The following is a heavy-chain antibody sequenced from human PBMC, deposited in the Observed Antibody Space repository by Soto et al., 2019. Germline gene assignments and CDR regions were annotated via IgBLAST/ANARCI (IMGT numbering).Heavy chain of an antibody. D-gene: IGHD3-3*01. Sequence: XSVKVACKASGYPLTSYNISWVRQAPGQGLEWVAGSNSNSGNSDHAQKFQGRLTVTRDTSISTAYMELSSLRSDDTDVYYCVLLGVFDQWGPGTLVTVSS. J-gene: IGHJ4*02. CDR1: GYPLTSYN. V-gene: IGHV1-8*01. CDR3: VLLGVFDQ. CDR2: SNSNSGNS.